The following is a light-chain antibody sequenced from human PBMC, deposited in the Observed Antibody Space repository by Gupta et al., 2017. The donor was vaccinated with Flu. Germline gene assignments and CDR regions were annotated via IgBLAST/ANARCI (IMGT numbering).Light chain of an antibody. CDR1: QNLLYKSNNKNY. Sequence: DIVMTQSPDSLGVSLGERATINCKSSQNLLYKSNNKNYLAWFQQKPGQPPKLTIYWASTRQAGVPDRLSGSGAGTDYTLTISSLQDEDVAVYYCQQEYGTPCTFGPGTKVDIK. V-gene: IGKV4-1*01. CDR2: WAS. CDR3: QQEYGTPCT. J-gene: IGKJ3*01.